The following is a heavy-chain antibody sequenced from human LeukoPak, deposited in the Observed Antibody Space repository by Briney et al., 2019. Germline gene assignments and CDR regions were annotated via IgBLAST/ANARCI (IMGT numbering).Heavy chain of an antibody. J-gene: IGHJ4*02. CDR3: AREGGPYRPLDY. V-gene: IGHV4-39*07. CDR2: IHYSGST. Sequence: SETLSLTCTVSGGSIRSSTYYWAWIRQPPGKGLEWIGSIHYSGSTYYNPSLKSRVAISVDKSENHISLWLTSVTAADTAVYYCAREGGPYRPLDYSGQGTLVTVFS. CDR1: GGSIRSSTYY.